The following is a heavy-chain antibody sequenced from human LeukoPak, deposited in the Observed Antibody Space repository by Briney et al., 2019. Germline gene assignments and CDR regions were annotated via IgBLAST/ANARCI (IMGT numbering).Heavy chain of an antibody. CDR2: ISGSGGST. CDR3: ARPYCSSTSCYNFRASYFDY. D-gene: IGHD2-2*02. V-gene: IGHV3-23*01. Sequence: PGGSLRLSCAASGFTFSSYAMSWVRQAPGKGLEWVSAISGSGGSTYYADSVKGRFTISRDNSKNTLYLQMNSLRAEDTAVYYCARPYCSSTSCYNFRASYFDYWGQGTLVTVSS. CDR1: GFTFSSYA. J-gene: IGHJ4*02.